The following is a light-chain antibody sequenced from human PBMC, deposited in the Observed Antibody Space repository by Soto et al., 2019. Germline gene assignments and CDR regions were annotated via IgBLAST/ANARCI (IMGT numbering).Light chain of an antibody. CDR2: TVS. J-gene: IGKJ1*01. CDR1: QSLVYNDRNIY. V-gene: IGKV2-30*01. CDR3: MQGTHSWT. Sequence: DVVLTQSPLSLPVTRGQPASISCRSSQSLVYNDRNIYLNWFQQRPGQSPRRLIYTVSDRDSGVPDRFSGSGSGTDFTLQISRVEAEDVGVYYCMQGTHSWTFGQGTKVDIK.